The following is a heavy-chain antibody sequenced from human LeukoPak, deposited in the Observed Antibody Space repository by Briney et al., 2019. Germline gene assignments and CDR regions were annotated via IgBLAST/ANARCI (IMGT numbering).Heavy chain of an antibody. Sequence: SQTLSLTCTVSGGSISSGAYYWGWIRQHPGKGLXWIGYIYDSGSTYYNPSLKSRITISVDTSKNLFSLRLNSVTAADTAVYYCARDRVAGWFDPWRQGTLVAVSS. CDR3: ARDRVAGWFDP. D-gene: IGHD3-10*01. CDR2: IYDSGST. CDR1: GGSISSGAYY. V-gene: IGHV4-31*03. J-gene: IGHJ5*02.